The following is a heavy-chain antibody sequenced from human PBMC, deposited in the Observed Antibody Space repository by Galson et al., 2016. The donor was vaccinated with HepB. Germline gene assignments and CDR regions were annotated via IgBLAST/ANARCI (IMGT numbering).Heavy chain of an antibody. CDR1: GYSFTRYG. J-gene: IGHJ6*02. CDR2: ISPYNGNA. Sequence: SVKVSCKASGYSFTRYGITWVRQAPGQGLEWLGWISPYNGNANYAQKFQGRVTMTRDTSTSTAYMELRSLRYDDTAVYYCATYPSYGDYGGYYYGMDVWGQGTTVTASS. CDR3: ATYPSYGDYGGYYYGMDV. V-gene: IGHV1-18*01. D-gene: IGHD4-17*01.